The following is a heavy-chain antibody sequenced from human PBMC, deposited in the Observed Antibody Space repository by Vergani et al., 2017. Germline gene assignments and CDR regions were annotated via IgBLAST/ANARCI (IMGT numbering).Heavy chain of an antibody. D-gene: IGHD4-17*01. J-gene: IGHJ6*03. CDR1: GGTFSSYA. CDR2: IIPIFGTA. CDR3: ARFFGAVTMDDYYYMDV. V-gene: IGHV1-69*12. Sequence: QVQLVQSGAEVKKPGSSVKVSCKASGGTFSSYAISWVRQAPGQGLEWMGGIIPIFGTANYAQKFQGRVTITADESTSTAYMELSSLRSEDTAVYYCARFFGAVTMDDYYYMDVWGKGTTVTVSS.